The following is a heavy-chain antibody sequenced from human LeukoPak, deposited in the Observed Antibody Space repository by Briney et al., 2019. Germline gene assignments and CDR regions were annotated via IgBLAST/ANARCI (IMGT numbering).Heavy chain of an antibody. CDR1: GYTFTGYY. Sequence: GASVKVSCKASGYTFTGYYMHWVRQAPGQGLEWMGWINPNSGGTNYAQKFQGRVTMTRDTPISTAYMELSRLRSDDTAVYYCARERAGCSSTSCHKRVVRFDPWGQGTLVTVSS. CDR3: ARERAGCSSTSCHKRVVRFDP. V-gene: IGHV1-2*02. J-gene: IGHJ5*02. CDR2: INPNSGGT. D-gene: IGHD2-2*01.